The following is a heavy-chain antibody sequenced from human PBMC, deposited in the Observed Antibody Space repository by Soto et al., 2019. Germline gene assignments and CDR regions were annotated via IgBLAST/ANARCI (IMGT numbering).Heavy chain of an antibody. V-gene: IGHV3-23*01. CDR2: IGASGDIT. Sequence: XGSLRLSFEASGFSFTNFAMSWVRQAPGKGLEWVAGIGASGDITWYADSVKGRLSISRDNSKNTLYLQLNSLRFEDTAVYYCAKDDFTDRGDDYFDYWGPGTLVTVSS. J-gene: IGHJ4*02. CDR3: AKDDFTDRGDDYFDY. D-gene: IGHD2-21*02. CDR1: GFSFTNFA.